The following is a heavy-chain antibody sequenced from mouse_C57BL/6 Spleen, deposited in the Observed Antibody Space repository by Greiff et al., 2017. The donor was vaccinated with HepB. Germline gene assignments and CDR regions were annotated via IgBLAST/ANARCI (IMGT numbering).Heavy chain of an antibody. D-gene: IGHD1-1*01. J-gene: IGHJ3*01. Sequence: VQLQQSGPGLVKPSQSLSLTCSVTGYSITSGYYWNWIRQFPGNKLEWMGYISYDGSNNYNPSLKNRISIPRDTSKNQFFLKLNSVTTEDTATYYCAREGILRSFAYWGQGTLVTVSA. CDR1: GYSITSGYY. V-gene: IGHV3-6*01. CDR2: ISYDGSN. CDR3: AREGILRSFAY.